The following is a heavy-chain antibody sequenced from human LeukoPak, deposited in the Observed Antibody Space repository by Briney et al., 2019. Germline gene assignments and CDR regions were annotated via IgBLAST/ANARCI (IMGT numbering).Heavy chain of an antibody. CDR1: GFTFSSYG. Sequence: GGSLRLSCGASGFTFSSYGMHWVRQPPTKGLAWVIFIHYDASDKDCADSVKGRFTISRDNSKNTLYLQMNSLRAQDTAVYYCASGGYCSGGSCYPGGEYFDYWGQGTLVTVSS. CDR2: IHYDASDK. D-gene: IGHD2-15*01. V-gene: IGHV3-30*02. J-gene: IGHJ4*02. CDR3: ASGGYCSGGSCYPGGEYFDY.